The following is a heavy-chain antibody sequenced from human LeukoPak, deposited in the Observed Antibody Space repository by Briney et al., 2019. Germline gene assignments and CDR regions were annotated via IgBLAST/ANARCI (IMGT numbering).Heavy chain of an antibody. CDR2: ISSSSSYI. CDR1: GSTFSSYS. Sequence: PGGSLRLSCAASGSTFSSYSMNWVRQAPGKGLEWVSSISSSSSYIYYADSVKGRFTISRDNAKNSLYLQMNSLKAEDTAVYYCARVYSVGLYYFDYWGQGTLVTVSS. D-gene: IGHD3/OR15-3a*01. CDR3: ARVYSVGLYYFDY. V-gene: IGHV3-21*01. J-gene: IGHJ4*02.